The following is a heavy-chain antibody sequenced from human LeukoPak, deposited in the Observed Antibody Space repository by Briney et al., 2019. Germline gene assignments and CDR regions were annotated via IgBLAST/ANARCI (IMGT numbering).Heavy chain of an antibody. J-gene: IGHJ2*01. CDR1: GFSVSTKY. Sequence: GGSLRLSCAASGFSVSTKYMNWVRQAPGKGPEWVSIIYSGGTTYYGESVEGRFTISRDTSKNTVSLQMNSLRVEDTAVYYCARLGDHYHWNLDLWGRGTLVTVSS. CDR3: ARLGDHYHWNLDL. V-gene: IGHV3-53*01. CDR2: IYSGGTT. D-gene: IGHD3-10*01.